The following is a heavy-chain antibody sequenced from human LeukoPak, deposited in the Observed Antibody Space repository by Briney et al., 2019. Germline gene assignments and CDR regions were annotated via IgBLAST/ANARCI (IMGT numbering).Heavy chain of an antibody. Sequence: SETLSLTCAVSGGPISSNNWWGWVRQPPGKGLEWIGEIYHSGSPNYNPSLKSRVTISVDKSRNHFSLNLSSVTAADTAVYYCARVNINNWHSCDYWGQGTLVTVSS. J-gene: IGHJ4*02. CDR2: IYHSGSP. CDR1: GGPISSNNW. D-gene: IGHD1-1*01. CDR3: ARVNINNWHSCDY. V-gene: IGHV4-4*02.